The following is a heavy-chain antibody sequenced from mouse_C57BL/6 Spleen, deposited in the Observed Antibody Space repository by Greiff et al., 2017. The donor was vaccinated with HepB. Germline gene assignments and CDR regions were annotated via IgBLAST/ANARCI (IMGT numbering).Heavy chain of an antibody. D-gene: IGHD1-1*01. CDR2: IDPANGNT. Sequence: EVKLVESVAELVRPGASVKLSCTASGFNIKNTYMHWVKQRPEQGLEWIGRIDPANGNTKYAPKFQGNATITADTSSNTAYLQLSSLTSEDTAIYYCARSDYYGSSRFAYWGQGTLVTVSA. CDR1: GFNIKNTY. V-gene: IGHV14-3*01. J-gene: IGHJ3*01. CDR3: ARSDYYGSSRFAY.